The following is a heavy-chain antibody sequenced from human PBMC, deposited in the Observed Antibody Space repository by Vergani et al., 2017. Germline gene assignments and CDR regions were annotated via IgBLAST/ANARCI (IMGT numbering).Heavy chain of an antibody. V-gene: IGHV4-34*01. CDR1: GGSFSGYY. CDR2: INHSGST. CDR3: ARGPGIDDLWGSYYYYGMDV. J-gene: IGHJ6*02. D-gene: IGHD3-3*01. Sequence: QVQLQQWGAGLLKPSETLSLTCAVYGGSFSGYYWSWIRQPPGKGLEWIGEINHSGSTNYNPSLKSRVTISVDTSKNQFSLKLSSVTAADTAVYYCARGPGIDDLWGSYYYYGMDVWGQGTTVTVSS.